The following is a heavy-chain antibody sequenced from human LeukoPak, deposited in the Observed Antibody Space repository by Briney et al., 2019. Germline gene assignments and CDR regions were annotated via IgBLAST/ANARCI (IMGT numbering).Heavy chain of an antibody. CDR1: GGSISSSSYY. Sequence: PSETLSLTCTVSGGSISSSSYYWGWIRQPPGKGLEWIGNIYYSGSSYYNPSLKSRVTISVDTSKNQFSLKLRSVTAADTAVYYCAREPYYYDSSGYYGGDAFDIWGQGTMVTVSS. J-gene: IGHJ3*02. V-gene: IGHV4-39*07. D-gene: IGHD3-22*01. CDR3: AREPYYYDSSGYYGGDAFDI. CDR2: IYYSGSS.